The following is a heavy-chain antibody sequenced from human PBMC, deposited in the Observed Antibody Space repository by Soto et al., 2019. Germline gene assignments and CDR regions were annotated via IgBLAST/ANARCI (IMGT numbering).Heavy chain of an antibody. CDR3: ALVGYSSSSSFDY. D-gene: IGHD6-13*01. Sequence: QVQLVQSGAEVKKPGASVKVSCKASGYTFTGYYMHWVRQAPGQGLEWMGWINPNSGGINYAQKFQGWVTMTRDTSISTAYMELSRLRSDDTAVYYCALVGYSSSSSFDYWGQGTLVTVSS. CDR2: INPNSGGI. J-gene: IGHJ4*02. CDR1: GYTFTGYY. V-gene: IGHV1-2*04.